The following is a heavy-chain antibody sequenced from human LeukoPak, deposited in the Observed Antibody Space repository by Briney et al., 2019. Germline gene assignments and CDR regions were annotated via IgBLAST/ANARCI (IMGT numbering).Heavy chain of an antibody. Sequence: GGSLRLSCAASVFTFSSYSMNWVRQAPGKGLEWVSSISSSSSYIYYADSVKGRFTISRDNAKNSLYLQMNSLRAEDTAVYYCARDLAAAGTPFDYWGQGTLVTVSS. CDR1: VFTFSSYS. V-gene: IGHV3-21*01. CDR2: ISSSSSYI. D-gene: IGHD6-13*01. CDR3: ARDLAAAGTPFDY. J-gene: IGHJ4*02.